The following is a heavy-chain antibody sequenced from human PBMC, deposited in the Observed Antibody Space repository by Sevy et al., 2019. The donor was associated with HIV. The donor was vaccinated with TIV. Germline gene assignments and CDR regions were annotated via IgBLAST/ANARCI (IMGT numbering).Heavy chain of an antibody. CDR2: INAISSNI. J-gene: IGHJ5*02. D-gene: IGHD3-3*01. Sequence: GGSLRLSCAASGFTFSSYAMNWVRQAPGKGLEWVSSINAISSNIYYADSVKGRFTISRDNAENSLYLQMNSLRAEDTAVYYCARDPTYYDFWSGYYTGWFDPWGQGTLVTVSS. CDR1: GFTFSSYA. V-gene: IGHV3-21*04. CDR3: ARDPTYYDFWSGYYTGWFDP.